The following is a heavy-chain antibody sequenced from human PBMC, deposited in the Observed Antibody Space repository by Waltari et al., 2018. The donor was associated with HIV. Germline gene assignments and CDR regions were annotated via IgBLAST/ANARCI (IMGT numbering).Heavy chain of an antibody. CDR2: FDPKNGKP. CDR1: GYPLSDFS. V-gene: IGHV1-24*01. D-gene: IGHD2-15*01. Sequence: QLIHSTSALKRPGASVTISCPVSGYPLSDFSMQWVRQGRGQRLEWMGGFDPKNGKPVYSQRFWGRVSLAEDTSQDTAFLELNRLTSDDTAVYYCVTLYNESPLYSNFWGQGTLVTV. J-gene: IGHJ1*01. CDR3: VTLYNESPLYSNF.